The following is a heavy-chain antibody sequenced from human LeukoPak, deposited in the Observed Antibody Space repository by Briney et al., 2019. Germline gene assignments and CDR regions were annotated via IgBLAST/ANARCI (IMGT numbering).Heavy chain of an antibody. CDR2: IIPIFGTA. D-gene: IGHD5-18*01. CDR1: GGTFSSYA. V-gene: IGHV1-69*13. J-gene: IGHJ4*02. CDR3: ARDRGRAMVSHQFVY. Sequence: SVKVSCKASGGTFSSYAISWVRQAPGQGLEWMGGIIPIFGTANYAQKFQGRVTITADESTSAAYMELSSLRSEDTAVYYCARDRGRAMVSHQFVYWGQGTLVTVSS.